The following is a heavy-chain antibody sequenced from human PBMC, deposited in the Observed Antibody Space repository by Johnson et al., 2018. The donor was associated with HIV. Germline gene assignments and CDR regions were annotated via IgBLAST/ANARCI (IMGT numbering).Heavy chain of an antibody. V-gene: IGHV3-7*04. D-gene: IGHD5-24*01. CDR1: GFTFSSYW. CDR2: IKQDGSEK. CDR3: TKDTKKKRWQPDDAFGL. Sequence: EVQLVESGGGVVQPGGSLRLSCAAFGFTFSSYWMSWVRQAPGKGLEWVANIKQDGSEKYYGDSVKGRFTISRDNFKNSVYLQMSSLRGEDTAVYYCTKDTKKKRWQPDDAFGLWGQGTMVIVSS. J-gene: IGHJ3*01.